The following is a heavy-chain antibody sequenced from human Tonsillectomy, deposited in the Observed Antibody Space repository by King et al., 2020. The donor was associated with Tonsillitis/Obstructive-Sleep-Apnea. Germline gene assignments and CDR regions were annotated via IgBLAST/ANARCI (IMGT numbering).Heavy chain of an antibody. J-gene: IGHJ2*01. CDR2: IYYSGST. Sequence: QLQESGPGLVKPSETLSLTCTVSGGSISSYYWSWIRQPPGKGLEWIGYIYYSGSTNYNPSLKSRVTISVDTSKNQFSLKLSSVTAADTAVYYCARSSDNEFWSGPKGYFDLWGRGTLVTVSS. D-gene: IGHD3-3*01. V-gene: IGHV4-59*01. CDR1: GGSISSYY. CDR3: ARSSDNEFWSGPKGYFDL.